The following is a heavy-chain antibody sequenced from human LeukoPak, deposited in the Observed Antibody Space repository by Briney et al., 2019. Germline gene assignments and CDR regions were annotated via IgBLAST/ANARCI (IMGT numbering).Heavy chain of an antibody. CDR3: TKASLAFGTKYFDP. Sequence: ASVKVSCKASGGTFSSYDINWVRQAPGQGLEWMGWMNPKSGNTGYGQKFQGRVTMTRVTSITTAYMGLRSLRSDDTAVYYCTKASLAFGTKYFDPWGQGTLVTVSS. D-gene: IGHD3-10*01. CDR1: GGTFSSYD. J-gene: IGHJ5*02. CDR2: MNPKSGNT. V-gene: IGHV1-8*02.